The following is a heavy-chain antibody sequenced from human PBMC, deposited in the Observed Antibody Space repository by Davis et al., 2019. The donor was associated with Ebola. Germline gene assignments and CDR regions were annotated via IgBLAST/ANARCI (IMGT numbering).Heavy chain of an antibody. CDR3: ARVREYGMDV. CDR1: VITFSSYA. V-gene: IGHV3-23*01. J-gene: IGHJ6*02. D-gene: IGHD1-26*01. CDR2: ISGSGGNT. Sequence: GESLKISCADSVITFSSYAMTWVREAPGKGLEWVSAISGSGGNTYYAVSIMGRFTISRDNAKNSLYLQMNSLRAEDTAVYYCARVREYGMDVWGQGTTVTVSS.